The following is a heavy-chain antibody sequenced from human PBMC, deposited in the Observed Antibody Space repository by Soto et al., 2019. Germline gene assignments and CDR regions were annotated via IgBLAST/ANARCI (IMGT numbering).Heavy chain of an antibody. CDR1: AGSISGNY. D-gene: IGHD6-19*01. Sequence: SQNLSLTCAVCAGSISGNYWNWIRQPAGRGLEWIGEIYHSGRANYNPSLKSRVTISVDTSKNQFSLRLSSVTAAATAVYYCSASPVAVAGQNFDFWGQGILVAVS. J-gene: IGHJ4*02. V-gene: IGHV4-34*01. CDR2: IYHSGRA. CDR3: SASPVAVAGQNFDF.